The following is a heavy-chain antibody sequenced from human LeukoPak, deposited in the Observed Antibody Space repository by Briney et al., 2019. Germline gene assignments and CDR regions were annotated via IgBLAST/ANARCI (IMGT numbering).Heavy chain of an antibody. CDR1: VCTVRSNY. Sequence: SGGSLRLSCATSVCTVRSNYISSGRQAPGKGLEMDSVIYTAGTTYYADSVKGRFTISRENSKNTLYLQMNSLRAEDTAMYYCARGVPTLGCFDYWGQGALVTVSS. CDR2: IYTAGTT. D-gene: IGHD1-26*01. V-gene: IGHV3-66*01. CDR3: ARGVPTLGCFDY. J-gene: IGHJ4*02.